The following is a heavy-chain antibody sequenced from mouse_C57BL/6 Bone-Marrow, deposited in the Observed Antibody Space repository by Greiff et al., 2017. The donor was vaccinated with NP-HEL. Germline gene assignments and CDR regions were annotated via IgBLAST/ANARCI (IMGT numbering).Heavy chain of an antibody. Sequence: ESGPGLAKPSQTLSLTCSVTGYSITSDYWNWIRKFPGNKLEYMGYISYSGSTYYNPSLKSRISITRDTSKNQYYLQLNSVTTEDTATYYCARSPLWLRRNYYAMDYGGQGTSVTVSS. CDR3: ARSPLWLRRNYYAMDY. CDR2: ISYSGST. CDR1: GYSITSDY. V-gene: IGHV3-8*01. D-gene: IGHD2-2*01. J-gene: IGHJ4*01.